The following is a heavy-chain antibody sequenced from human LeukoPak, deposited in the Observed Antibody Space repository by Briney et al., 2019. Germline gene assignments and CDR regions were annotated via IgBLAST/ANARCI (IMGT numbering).Heavy chain of an antibody. CDR2: TYYSGST. Sequence: SETLSLTCTVSGGSISSGGYYWSWIRQHPGKGLEWIGYTYYSGSTYYNPSLKSRVTISVDTSKNQFSLKLSSVTAADTAVYYCATAEVVPAAIGGWFDPWGQGTLVTVSS. J-gene: IGHJ5*02. D-gene: IGHD2-2*02. V-gene: IGHV4-31*03. CDR3: ATAEVVPAAIGGWFDP. CDR1: GGSISSGGYY.